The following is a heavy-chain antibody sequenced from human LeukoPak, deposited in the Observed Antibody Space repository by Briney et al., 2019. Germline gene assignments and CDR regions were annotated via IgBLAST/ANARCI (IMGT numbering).Heavy chain of an antibody. V-gene: IGHV4-28*01. Sequence: SETLSLTCAVSGYSISSSNWWGWIRQPPGKGLEWIGYMYYTGSTCYNPSLKSRVTMSEDTSKNHFSLKLSSVTAVDTAVYYCARTRAARFAFDIWGQGTMVTVSS. CDR2: MYYTGST. D-gene: IGHD6-25*01. J-gene: IGHJ3*02. CDR1: GYSISSSNW. CDR3: ARTRAARFAFDI.